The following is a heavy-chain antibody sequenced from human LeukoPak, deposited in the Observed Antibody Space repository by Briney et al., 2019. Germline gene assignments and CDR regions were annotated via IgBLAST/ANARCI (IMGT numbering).Heavy chain of an antibody. CDR3: TRESGAFSPFGF. CDR2: VHLNGAT. J-gene: IGHJ4*02. V-gene: IGHV4-4*02. D-gene: IGHD1-26*01. CDR1: GGSTITTNW. Sequence: SGTLSLTCAVSGGSTITTNWWSWVRQPPGKGLEWIGEVHLNGATHYNPSLGSRVSMSIDKSKNHMSLKLTSVTAADTAIYYCTRESGAFSPFGFWGQGTLVTVSS.